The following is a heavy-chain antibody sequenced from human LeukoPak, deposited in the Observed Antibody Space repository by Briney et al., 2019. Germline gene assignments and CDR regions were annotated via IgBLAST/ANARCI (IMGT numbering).Heavy chain of an antibody. Sequence: GGSLRLPCAASGFTFSNAWMSWVRQAPGKGLEWVGRIKSKTDGGTTDYAAPVKGRFTISRDDSKNTLYLQMNSLKTEDTAVYYCTTDWCSSTSCYFYYFDYWGQGTLVTVSS. CDR2: IKSKTDGGTT. CDR3: TTDWCSSTSCYFYYFDY. V-gene: IGHV3-15*01. D-gene: IGHD2-2*01. J-gene: IGHJ4*02. CDR1: GFTFSNAW.